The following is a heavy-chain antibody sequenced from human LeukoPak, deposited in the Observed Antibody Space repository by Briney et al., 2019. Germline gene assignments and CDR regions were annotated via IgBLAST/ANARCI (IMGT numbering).Heavy chain of an antibody. Sequence: PGGSLRLSCAASGFTFDDYAMHWVRQAPGKGLEWVSGISGSGGRTNYADSVKGRFTVSRDNPKNTLYLQMNSLRAEDTAVYFCAKRGVVIRVILVGFHKEANYFDSWGQGALVTVSS. CDR2: ISGSGGRT. CDR3: AKRGVVIRVILVGFHKEANYFDS. D-gene: IGHD3-22*01. V-gene: IGHV3-23*01. J-gene: IGHJ4*02. CDR1: GFTFDDYA.